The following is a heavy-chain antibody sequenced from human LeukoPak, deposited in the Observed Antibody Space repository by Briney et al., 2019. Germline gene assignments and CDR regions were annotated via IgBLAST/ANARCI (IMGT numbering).Heavy chain of an antibody. Sequence: SQTLSLTCAISGGSVSNNNAAWNWIRQSPSRGLEWLGRTYYRSKWYTDSAVSVNSRITINPDTSKNQFFLQLTSVTPEDSAVYYCARGNSGVAVARFDYWGQGTLVTVSS. CDR3: ARGNSGVAVARFDY. J-gene: IGHJ4*02. CDR2: TYYRSKWYT. V-gene: IGHV6-1*01. D-gene: IGHD6-19*01. CDR1: GGSVSNNNAA.